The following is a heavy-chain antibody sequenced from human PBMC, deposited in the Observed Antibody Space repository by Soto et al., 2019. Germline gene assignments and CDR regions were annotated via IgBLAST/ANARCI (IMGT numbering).Heavy chain of an antibody. J-gene: IGHJ5*02. CDR1: GGSVSSGSYY. V-gene: IGHV4-61*02. D-gene: IGHD6-19*01. CDR3: ARSSHKESWFDP. Sequence: PSETLSLTCTVSGGSVSSGSYYWNWIRQTAGKGLEWIGRIHASGNTNYNPSLKSRATLSVDTSKNQFSLKVRSVTAADTAVYYCARSSHKESWFDPWGQGTLVTVSS. CDR2: IHASGNT.